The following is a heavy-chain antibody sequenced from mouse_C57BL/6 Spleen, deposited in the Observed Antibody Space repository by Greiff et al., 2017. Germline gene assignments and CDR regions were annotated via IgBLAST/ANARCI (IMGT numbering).Heavy chain of an antibody. CDR3: ATGGSYFDC. CDR2: IDPGSGNT. D-gene: IGHD1-1*01. Sequence: QVQLKESGAELVRPGASVKLSCKASGYTFNDYYINWVKQRPGQGLEWIARIDPGSGNTYYNEKFKGKATLAAEKSSSTAYLQLSRLTSEDSAVYFCATGGSYFDCWGQGTTLTVSS. J-gene: IGHJ2*01. V-gene: IGHV1-76*01. CDR1: GYTFNDYY.